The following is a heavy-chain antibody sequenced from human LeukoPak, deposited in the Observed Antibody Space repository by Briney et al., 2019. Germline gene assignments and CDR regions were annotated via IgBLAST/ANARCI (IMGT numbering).Heavy chain of an antibody. V-gene: IGHV3-9*01. CDR2: ISRNSDSI. CDR3: AKEGYNSDGYFED. Sequence: PGGSLRLFCAASGFTFDDYAMHWVRQVPGKGLEWVSGISRNSDSIGYADSVKGRFTMSRDNVKNSLYLQMNSLRAEDTALYYCAKEGYNSDGYFEDWGQGALVTVSS. CDR1: GFTFDDYA. D-gene: IGHD5-24*01. J-gene: IGHJ4*02.